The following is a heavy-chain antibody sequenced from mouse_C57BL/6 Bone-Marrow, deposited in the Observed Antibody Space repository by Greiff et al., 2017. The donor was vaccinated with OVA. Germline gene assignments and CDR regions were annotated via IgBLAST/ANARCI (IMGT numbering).Heavy chain of an antibody. J-gene: IGHJ3*01. Sequence: EVQLQESGAELVRPGASVKLSCTASGFNIKDDYMHWVKQRPEQGLEWIGWIDPENGDTEYASKFQGKATITADTSSNTAYLQLSSLTSEDTAVDYYTSTRGFAYWGQGTLVTVSA. CDR1: GFNIKDDY. CDR3: TSTRGFAY. CDR2: IDPENGDT. V-gene: IGHV14-4*01.